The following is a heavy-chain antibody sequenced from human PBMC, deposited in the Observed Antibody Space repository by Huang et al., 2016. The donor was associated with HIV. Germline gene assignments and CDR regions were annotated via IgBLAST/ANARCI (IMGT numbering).Heavy chain of an antibody. J-gene: IGHJ4*02. CDR1: GFTSSSHG. CDR2: IQYDGSNK. V-gene: IGHV3-30*02. Sequence: QVQVVESGGGVVQPGGSLRLSCAASGFTSSSHGMHWVRQAPGKGREWGAFIQYDGSNKYFADSVKGRFTMSRDNSKNTLYLQMNSLRGEDTAVYYCVKETVQWLVTYWGQGTLVTVSS. CDR3: VKETVQWLVTY. D-gene: IGHD6-19*01.